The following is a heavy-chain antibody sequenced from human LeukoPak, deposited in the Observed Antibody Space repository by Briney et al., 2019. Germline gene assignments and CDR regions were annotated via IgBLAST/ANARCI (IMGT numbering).Heavy chain of an antibody. CDR1: GGSISSSSSY. Sequence: TSETLSLTCTVSGGSISSSSSYWGWIRQPPGKGLEWIGSIYYSGSSFDNPALKSRVTISVDTSKNQFSLKLSSVTAADTAVYYCARHRSGWLQSSFDYWGQGTLVTVSS. J-gene: IGHJ4*02. D-gene: IGHD5-24*01. V-gene: IGHV4-39*01. CDR2: IYYSGSS. CDR3: ARHRSGWLQSSFDY.